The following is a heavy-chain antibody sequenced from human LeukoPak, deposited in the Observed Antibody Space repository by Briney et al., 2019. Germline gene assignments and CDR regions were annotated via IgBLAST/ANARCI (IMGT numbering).Heavy chain of an antibody. D-gene: IGHD2-2*01. Sequence: MSSETLSLTCAVYGGSFSGYYWSWIRQPPGKGLEWIGEINHSGSTNYNPSLKSRVTISVDTSRNQFSLKLNSVTAADTAVYYCARPLGYCSSVSCYGALWYWGQGTLVTVSS. J-gene: IGHJ4*02. CDR3: ARPLGYCSSVSCYGALWY. CDR2: INHSGST. CDR1: GGSFSGYY. V-gene: IGHV4-34*01.